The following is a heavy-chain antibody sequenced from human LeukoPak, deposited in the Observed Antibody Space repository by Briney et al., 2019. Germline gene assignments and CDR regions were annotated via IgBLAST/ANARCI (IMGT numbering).Heavy chain of an antibody. CDR1: GGSFSGYY. CDR3: GRGEYSSSCWFDP. Sequence: RPSETLSLTCAVYGGSFSGYYWSWIRQPPGKGLEWIGEINHSGSTNYNPSLKTRLTISVDTSKNQFSLQMSSVTAADTAVYYCGRGEYSSSCWFDPWGQGTLVTVSS. CDR2: INHSGST. D-gene: IGHD6-6*01. J-gene: IGHJ5*02. V-gene: IGHV4-34*01.